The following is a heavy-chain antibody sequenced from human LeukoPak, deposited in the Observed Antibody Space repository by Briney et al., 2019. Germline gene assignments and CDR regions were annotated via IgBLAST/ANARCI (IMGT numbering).Heavy chain of an antibody. D-gene: IGHD6-6*01. Sequence: PGGSLRLSCAASGFTFSNNAMSWVRQAPGKGLECVSAITGTIATGDPPYYADSVKGRFTISRDNSKNTLYLQMNSLRAEDTAVYYCAKDSGYSSSSCVDYWGQGTLVTVSS. CDR3: AKDSGYSSSSCVDY. CDR1: GFTFSNNA. V-gene: IGHV3-23*01. J-gene: IGHJ4*02. CDR2: ITGTIATGDPP.